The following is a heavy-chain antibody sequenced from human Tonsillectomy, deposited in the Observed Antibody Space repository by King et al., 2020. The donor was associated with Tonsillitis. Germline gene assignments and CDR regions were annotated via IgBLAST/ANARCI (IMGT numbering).Heavy chain of an antibody. CDR1: GYTFTEYY. J-gene: IGHJ4*02. V-gene: IGHV1-2*02. D-gene: IGHD3-16*01. CDR3: APSNKIWGVFDY. CDR2: INPNSGGT. Sequence: QLVQSGAEVKKPGASVKVSCKPSGYTFTEYYMHWVRQAPGQGLEWMGWINPNSGGTNYAQKFQGRVTMTRDTSISTAYMELNRLRSDDTAVYYCAPSNKIWGVFDYWGQGTLVTVSS.